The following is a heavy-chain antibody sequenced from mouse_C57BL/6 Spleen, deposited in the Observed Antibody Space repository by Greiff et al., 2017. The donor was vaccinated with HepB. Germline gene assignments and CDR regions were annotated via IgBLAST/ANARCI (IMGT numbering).Heavy chain of an antibody. CDR1: GYSFTGYY. CDR3: AREGITTVVPFAY. Sequence: EVQRVESGPELVKPGASVKISCKASGYSFTGYYMNWVKQSPEKSLEWIGEINPSTGGTTYNQKFKAKATLTVDKSSSTAYMQLKSLTSEDSAVYYCAREGITTVVPFAYWGQGTLVTVSA. CDR2: INPSTGGT. J-gene: IGHJ3*01. D-gene: IGHD1-1*01. V-gene: IGHV1-42*01.